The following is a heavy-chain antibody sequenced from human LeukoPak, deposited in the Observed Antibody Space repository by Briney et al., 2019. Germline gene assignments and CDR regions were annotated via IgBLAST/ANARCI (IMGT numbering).Heavy chain of an antibody. CDR2: VYTGVST. J-gene: IGHJ4*02. D-gene: IGHD6-19*01. CDR3: ARTEVTMAGTFH. V-gene: IGHV4-61*02. CDR1: GGSISGVTYY. Sequence: PSETLSLTCSVSGGSISGVTYYWNWIRQPAGKRLEWIGRVYTGVSTTYNPPLEGRVTISVDPSKNHFSLKLTSVTAADTAIYYCARTEVTMAGTFHWGPGTLVTVSS.